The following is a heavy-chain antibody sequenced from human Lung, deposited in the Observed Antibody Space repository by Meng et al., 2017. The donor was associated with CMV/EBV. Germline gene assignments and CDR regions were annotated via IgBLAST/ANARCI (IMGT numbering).Heavy chain of an antibody. D-gene: IGHD1-1*01. J-gene: IGHJ4*02. CDR1: GFTFSDYY. CDR3: ARFVKDTSTWYSNYFDH. CDR2: ISDSGDAK. Sequence: GGSLRLSCAASGFTFSDYYMSWIRQAPGKGLEWVSYISDSGDAKFYGDSVKGRFTISRDNAKRSIFLQLNSLRADDTAVYYCARFVKDTSTWYSNYFDHWGQGTLVXVSS. V-gene: IGHV3-11*04.